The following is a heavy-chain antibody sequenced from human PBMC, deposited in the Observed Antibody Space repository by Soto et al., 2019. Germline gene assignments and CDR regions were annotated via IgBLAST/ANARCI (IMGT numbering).Heavy chain of an antibody. J-gene: IGHJ3*02. Sequence: ASVKVSCKASGYTFTSYGISWVRQAPGQGLEWMGWISAYNGNTNYAQKLQGRVTMTTDTSTSTAYMELRSLRSDDTAVYYCARSGVRFLEWLPHDAFDIWGQGTMVTVSS. D-gene: IGHD3-3*01. CDR3: ARSGVRFLEWLPHDAFDI. CDR1: GYTFTSYG. V-gene: IGHV1-18*01. CDR2: ISAYNGNT.